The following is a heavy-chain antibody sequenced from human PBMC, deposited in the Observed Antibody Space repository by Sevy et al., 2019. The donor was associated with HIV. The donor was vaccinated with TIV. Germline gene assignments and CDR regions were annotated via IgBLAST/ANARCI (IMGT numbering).Heavy chain of an antibody. J-gene: IGHJ3*02. CDR2: ISGSSAYI. D-gene: IGHD2-15*01. CDR3: ARDEALGSFDI. CDR1: GFTFSGYT. V-gene: IGHV3-21*01. Sequence: GGSLRLSCAASGFTFSGYTMNWVRQAPGKGLEWVSSISGSSAYINYTDSLKGRFTISRDNAKNSLYLQMNSLRAEDTAVYYCARDEALGSFDICGQGTMVTVSS.